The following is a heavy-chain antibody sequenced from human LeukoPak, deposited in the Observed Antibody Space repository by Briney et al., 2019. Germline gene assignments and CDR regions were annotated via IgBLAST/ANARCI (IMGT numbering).Heavy chain of an antibody. D-gene: IGHD2-15*01. CDR2: TSYDGTNK. Sequence: PGRSLTLSCGASGFTFSSYEMHWVRQAPGKGLEWVTLTSYDGTNKYYSDSVKGRFTISRDNSNNTVYLQMDSLTAEDTAVYFCARVSGCSGGSCTSLKYWGPGTLVIVSS. CDR1: GFTFSSYE. CDR3: ARVSGCSGGSCTSLKY. V-gene: IGHV3-30-3*01. J-gene: IGHJ4*02.